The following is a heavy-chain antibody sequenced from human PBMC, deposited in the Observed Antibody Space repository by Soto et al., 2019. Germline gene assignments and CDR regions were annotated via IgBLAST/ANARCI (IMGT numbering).Heavy chain of an antibody. CDR1: GYTFSSYG. Sequence: VQLVQCGNEVQRPGASVKVSCTTSGYTFSSYGTIWLRQFPGQGFERLGWISGYNGNADYAQKFQGRVHITTDTSNRAVCMWLRNLRSDDTGVNYCAREGWLGELMYWGQGNMVT. D-gene: IGHD3-16*01. J-gene: IGHJ4*02. V-gene: IGHV1-18*01. CDR3: AREGWLGELMY. CDR2: ISGYNGNA.